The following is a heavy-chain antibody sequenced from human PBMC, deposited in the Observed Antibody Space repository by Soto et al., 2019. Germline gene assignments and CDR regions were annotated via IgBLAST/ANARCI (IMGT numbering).Heavy chain of an antibody. D-gene: IGHD3-16*01. Sequence: EVQLVQSGGGLVQPGGSLRLCCAASGFSFSSYWMHWFRQAPGKGPVWVSQINLDGTTTNYADSVKGRFTISRDNAENTLYLHMNSLRAEDTAVYYCAKDVSWGQSDYWGQGTLVTVSS. J-gene: IGHJ4*02. CDR1: GFSFSSYW. CDR3: AKDVSWGQSDY. V-gene: IGHV3-74*01. CDR2: INLDGTTT.